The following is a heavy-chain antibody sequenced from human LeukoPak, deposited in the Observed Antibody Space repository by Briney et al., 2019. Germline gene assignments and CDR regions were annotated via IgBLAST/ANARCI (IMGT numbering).Heavy chain of an antibody. CDR1: GYSFTSYW. CDR3: ARPEGLVIYN. CDR2: FSPGDSDT. Sequence: ESLKISCRGSGYSFTSYWIAWGRQLPGKGLGWMEIFSPGDSDTKYSPSFQGQVTISADKSISTAYLQWSSLKASDTAMYYCARPEGLVIYNWGQGTLVTVSS. V-gene: IGHV5-51*01. J-gene: IGHJ4*02. D-gene: IGHD3/OR15-3a*01.